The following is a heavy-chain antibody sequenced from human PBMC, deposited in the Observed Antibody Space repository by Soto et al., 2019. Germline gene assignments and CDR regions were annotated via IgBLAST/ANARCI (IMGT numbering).Heavy chain of an antibody. J-gene: IGHJ4*02. CDR3: ANTGPY. V-gene: IGHV3-33*06. CDR2: IWFDGSNK. CDR1: GFPFSSYG. Sequence: PGGSLRLSCAASGFPFSSYGMHWVRQAPGKGLEWVAVIWFDGSNKFYADSVKGRFTISRDNSKNTVSLQMNSLRDEDSAAYYCANTGPYWGQGTLVTVSS.